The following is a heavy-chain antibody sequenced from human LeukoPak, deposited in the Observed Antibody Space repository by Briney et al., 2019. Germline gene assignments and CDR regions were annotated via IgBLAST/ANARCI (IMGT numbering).Heavy chain of an antibody. Sequence: GASVKVSCKASGYTFTSYDISWVRQAPGQRLEWMGWISPNNGNTHYAQGVQGRVTMTTDTSRSTAYMELRSLRSDDTAVYYCTRVRNSNNWWGAFDIWGQGTMVTVSS. CDR2: ISPNNGNT. CDR3: TRVRNSNNWWGAFDI. J-gene: IGHJ3*02. CDR1: GYTFTSYD. D-gene: IGHD1-1*01. V-gene: IGHV1-18*01.